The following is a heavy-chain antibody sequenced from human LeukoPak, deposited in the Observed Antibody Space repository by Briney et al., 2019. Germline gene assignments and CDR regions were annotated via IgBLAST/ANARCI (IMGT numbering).Heavy chain of an antibody. Sequence: PGGSLRLSCAASGFTFSTYWMSWVRQAPGKGLEWVANIKQDGSEKYYVDSVKSRFTISRDNAKNSLYLQMNSLRAEDTAVYYCARDLGSSGWYYGYWGQGTLVTVSS. CDR2: IKQDGSEK. J-gene: IGHJ4*02. D-gene: IGHD6-19*01. CDR1: GFTFSTYW. CDR3: ARDLGSSGWYYGY. V-gene: IGHV3-7*01.